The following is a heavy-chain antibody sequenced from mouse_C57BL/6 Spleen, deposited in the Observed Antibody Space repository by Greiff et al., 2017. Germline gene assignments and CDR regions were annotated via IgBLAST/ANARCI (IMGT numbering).Heavy chain of an antibody. CDR1: GYAFSSYW. D-gene: IGHD2-5*01. V-gene: IGHV1-80*01. CDR3: ARKSYYSNYPDY. Sequence: VQLQQSGAELVKPGASVKISCKASGYAFSSYWMNWVKQRPGKGLEWIGQIYPGDGDTNYNGKFKGKATLTADKSSSTAYMQLSSLTSEDSAVYFCARKSYYSNYPDYWGQGTTLTVSS. J-gene: IGHJ2*01. CDR2: IYPGDGDT.